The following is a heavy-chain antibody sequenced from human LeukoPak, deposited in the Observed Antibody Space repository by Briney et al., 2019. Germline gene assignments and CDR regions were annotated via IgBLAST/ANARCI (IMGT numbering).Heavy chain of an antibody. CDR3: AREGSTIFGVVIGFDY. J-gene: IGHJ4*02. Sequence: GGSLRLSCAASGFTFSSYSMNWVRQAPGKGLEWVSSISSSSSYIYYADSVKGRFTISRDNAKNSLYLQMNSLRAEDTAVYYCAREGSTIFGVVIGFDYWGQGTLVTVSS. D-gene: IGHD3-3*01. V-gene: IGHV3-21*01. CDR1: GFTFSSYS. CDR2: ISSSSSYI.